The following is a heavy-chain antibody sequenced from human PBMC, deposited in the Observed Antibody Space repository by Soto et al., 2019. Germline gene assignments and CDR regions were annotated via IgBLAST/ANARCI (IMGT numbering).Heavy chain of an antibody. Sequence: LSLTCTVSGGSIRSHYWSWIRQPPGKGLEWTGYIYYSGSTNYNPSLKSRVTISVDTSKNQFSLKLSSVTAADTAVYYCARVLQGGSDTDYAYYAMDVGGQGTTVTASS. CDR3: ARVLQGGSDTDYAYYAMDV. J-gene: IGHJ6*02. CDR2: IYYSGST. D-gene: IGHD5-18*01. V-gene: IGHV4-59*11. CDR1: GGSIRSHY.